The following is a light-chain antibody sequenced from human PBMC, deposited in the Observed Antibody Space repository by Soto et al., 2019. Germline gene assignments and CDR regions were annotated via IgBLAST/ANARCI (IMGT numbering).Light chain of an antibody. Sequence: IVMTQSPATLSVPPAERSTLSCRASQSVSSNLAWYQQKPGQAPRLLIYGASTRATGIPARFSGSGSGTEFTLTISSLQSEDFAVYYCQQYNNWPRTFGQGTKVDIK. CDR1: QSVSSN. CDR3: QQYNNWPRT. V-gene: IGKV3-15*01. CDR2: GAS. J-gene: IGKJ1*01.